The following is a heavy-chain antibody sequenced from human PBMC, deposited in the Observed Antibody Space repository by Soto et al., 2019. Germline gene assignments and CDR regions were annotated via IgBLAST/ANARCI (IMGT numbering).Heavy chain of an antibody. D-gene: IGHD1-1*01. J-gene: IGHJ4*02. V-gene: IGHV3-15*01. Sequence: EVQVVESGGDLVEPGGSLRLSCVTSGFMFSSAWMSWVRQAPGKGLEWVARIKSTKDGGARDYAAPVNGRFSISRDDSKSTVYRQMNSLRAEDTALYYCVEGWNDFWGQGTLVTVSS. CDR3: VEGWNDF. CDR2: IKSTKDGGAR. CDR1: GFMFSSAW.